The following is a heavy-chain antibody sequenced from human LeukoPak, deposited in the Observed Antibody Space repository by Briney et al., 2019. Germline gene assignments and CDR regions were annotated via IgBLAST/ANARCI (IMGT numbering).Heavy chain of an antibody. J-gene: IGHJ4*02. CDR3: ARVSGCSGTSCPSGFVDS. Sequence: SVKVSCKASGGTFSNYVVGWVRQAPGQGLEWMGGIIPLFGSAKYAQKFQGRVTIVADESTSTAYMELSSLRSDDTAVYYCARVSGCSGTSCPSGFVDSWGQGTLVTVSS. CDR2: IIPLFGSA. V-gene: IGHV1-69*01. CDR1: GGTFSNYV. D-gene: IGHD2-2*01.